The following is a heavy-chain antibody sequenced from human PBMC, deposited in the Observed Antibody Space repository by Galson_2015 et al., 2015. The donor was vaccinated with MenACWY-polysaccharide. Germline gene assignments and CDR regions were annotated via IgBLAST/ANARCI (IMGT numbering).Heavy chain of an antibody. CDR3: AKGGWNLLRVYYGMGV. CDR2: ISFSGDRT. Sequence: SLRLSCAASGFTFSSYVMDWVRQAPGKGLESIASISFSGDRTYYIDSVKGRFTISRDNSKNTLYLQMNSLRAEDTAVYYCAKGGWNLLRVYYGMGVWGQGTTVSVSS. V-gene: IGHV3-23*01. D-gene: IGHD1-1*01. CDR1: GFTFSSYV. J-gene: IGHJ6*02.